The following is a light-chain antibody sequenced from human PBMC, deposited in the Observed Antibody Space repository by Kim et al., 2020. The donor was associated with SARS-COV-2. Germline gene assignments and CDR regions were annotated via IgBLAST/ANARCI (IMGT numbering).Light chain of an antibody. V-gene: IGKV3-15*01. Sequence: EIVMTQSPGTLSVSPGERATLSCRASQSVSNNLAWYQQKPGQAPRLLIYAASTRATGIPARFSGSGSGTEFTLTISSLQSEHFAVYYCQHYNNWPSFGQGTRLEIK. CDR2: AAS. J-gene: IGKJ5*01. CDR1: QSVSNN. CDR3: QHYNNWPS.